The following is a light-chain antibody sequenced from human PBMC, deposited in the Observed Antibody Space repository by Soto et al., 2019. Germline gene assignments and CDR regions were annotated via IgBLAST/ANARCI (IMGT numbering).Light chain of an antibody. J-gene: IGKJ1*01. CDR3: QHYNTDSPT. V-gene: IGKV1-5*03. CDR1: QSISVW. Sequence: DIRMTQSPSTLSASVGDRVTITCRASQSISVWLAGYQQKPGTAPRLLIYKASTLQSGVPSRFSGSGYGTEFTLPITSLQPDDFATYSCQHYNTDSPTFGQGTKVEI. CDR2: KAS.